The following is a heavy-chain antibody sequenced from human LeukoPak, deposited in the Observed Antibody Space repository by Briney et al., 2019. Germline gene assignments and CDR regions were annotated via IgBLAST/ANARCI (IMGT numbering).Heavy chain of an antibody. CDR1: GFTFSIYA. J-gene: IGHJ4*02. CDR2: ISGSGGRT. V-gene: IGHV3-23*01. D-gene: IGHD3-10*01. Sequence: GGSLRLSCAASGFTFSIYAMSWVRQAPGKGLEWVSSISGSGGRTYYADSVKGRFTISRDNPEYTLFLQMNSLRAEDTAVYYCARDPYYVSGTYRYFDLWGQGTLVTVPS. CDR3: ARDPYYVSGTYRYFDL.